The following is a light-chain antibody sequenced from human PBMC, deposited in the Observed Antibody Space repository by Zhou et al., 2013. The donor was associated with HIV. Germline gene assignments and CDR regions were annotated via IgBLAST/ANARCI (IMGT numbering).Light chain of an antibody. V-gene: IGKV1-5*03. Sequence: DIQMTQSPSTLSASVGDRVTITCRASQSIGTWLAWYQQKPGKAPKLLIYKASSLESGVPSRFSGSGSGTEFTLTISSLQPDDFATYYCQQCNSTWTFGQGTKVEIK. CDR1: QSIGTW. J-gene: IGKJ1*01. CDR3: QQCNSTWT. CDR2: KAS.